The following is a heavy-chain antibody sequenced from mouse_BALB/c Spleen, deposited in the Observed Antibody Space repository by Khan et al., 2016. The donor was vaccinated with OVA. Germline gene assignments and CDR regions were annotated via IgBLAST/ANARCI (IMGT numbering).Heavy chain of an antibody. D-gene: IGHD2-10*01. Sequence: QVQLQQSGPGLVAPSQSLSITCTISGFSLTNYGVHWVRQPPGKGLEWLVVIWSDGSTTYNSALKSRLTVTKDNSKSQVFIEMNSLQTDNTAMYCGARQPYYHYNIMDYWGQGTSVTVSS. CDR1: GFSLTNYG. CDR3: ARQPYYHYNIMDY. J-gene: IGHJ4*01. V-gene: IGHV2-6-1*01. CDR2: IWSDGST.